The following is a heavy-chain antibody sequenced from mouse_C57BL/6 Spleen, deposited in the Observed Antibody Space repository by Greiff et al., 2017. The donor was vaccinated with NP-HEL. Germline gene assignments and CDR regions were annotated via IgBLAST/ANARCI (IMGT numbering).Heavy chain of an antibody. CDR3: ARWAPSSFYAMDY. V-gene: IGHV1-69*01. Sequence: QVQLQQPGAELVMPGASVKLSCKASGYTFTSYWMHWVKQRPGQGLEWIGEIDPSDSYTNYNQKFKGKSTLTVDKSSSTAYMQLSSLTSEDSAVYYCARWAPSSFYAMDYWGQGTSVTVSS. J-gene: IGHJ4*01. CDR2: IDPSDSYT. CDR1: GYTFTSYW. D-gene: IGHD1-1*01.